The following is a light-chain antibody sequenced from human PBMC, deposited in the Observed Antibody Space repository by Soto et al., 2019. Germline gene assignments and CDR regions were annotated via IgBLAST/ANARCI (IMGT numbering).Light chain of an antibody. V-gene: IGLV2-14*03. CDR1: SSDVGAYNY. CDR2: DVI. CDR3: NSFTTSITYV. J-gene: IGLJ1*01. Sequence: QSALTQPASVSGSPGQSITISCTGTSSDVGAYNYVAWYQQHPGRVPKLLIYDVIKRPPDVSNRFSGSKSGNTASLTISGLQAEDEADYYCNSFTTSITYVFGAGTQLTVL.